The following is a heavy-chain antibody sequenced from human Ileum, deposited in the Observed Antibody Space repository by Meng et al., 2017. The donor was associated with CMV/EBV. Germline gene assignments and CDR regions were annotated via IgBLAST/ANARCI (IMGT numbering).Heavy chain of an antibody. CDR2: TRIGEGER. CDR1: GFTFSSHG. V-gene: IGHV3-30*02. D-gene: IGHD6-13*01. J-gene: IGHJ4*02. Sequence: GGSLRLSCAASGFTFSSHGMHWVRQAPGRGLEWVAFTRIGEGERYNQDSVKGQFTISRDNSKNTLYLQMNSLRPEDTALYYCAKGRSDSWSWHQLDHWGQGTLVTVSS. CDR3: AKGRSDSWSWHQLDH.